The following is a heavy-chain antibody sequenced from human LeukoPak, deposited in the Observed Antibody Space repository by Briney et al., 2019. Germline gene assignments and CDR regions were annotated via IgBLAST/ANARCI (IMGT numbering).Heavy chain of an antibody. CDR3: ARDDYGGKLDI. D-gene: IGHD4-23*01. J-gene: IGHJ3*02. Sequence: GGSPRLSCAASGFTFSDYYMSWIRQAPGKGLEWVAVIWYDGSNKYYADSVKGRFTISRDNSKNTLYLQMNSLRAEDTAVYYCARDDYGGKLDIWGQGTVVTVSS. CDR2: IWYDGSNK. CDR1: GFTFSDYY. V-gene: IGHV3-33*08.